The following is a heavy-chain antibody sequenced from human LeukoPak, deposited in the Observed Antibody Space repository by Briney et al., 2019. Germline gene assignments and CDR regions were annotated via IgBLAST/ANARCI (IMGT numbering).Heavy chain of an antibody. V-gene: IGHV4-61*01. J-gene: IGHJ6*02. CDR1: GGSASSGSYY. CDR2: IYYSGST. CDR3: ARGLVYYGMDV. D-gene: IGHD6-6*01. Sequence: SETLSLTCTVSGGSASSGSYYWSWIRQPPGKGLEWIGYIYYSGSTNYNPSLKSRVTISVDTSKNQFSLKLSSVTAADTAVYYCARGLVYYGMDVGGQGTTVTVSS.